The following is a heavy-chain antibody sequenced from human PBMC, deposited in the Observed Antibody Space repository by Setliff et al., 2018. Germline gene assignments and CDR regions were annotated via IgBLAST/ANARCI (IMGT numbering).Heavy chain of an antibody. J-gene: IGHJ3*02. Sequence: GGSLRLSCVASRFTFSNYGMHWVRQAPGKGLEWVANIKQDGSEKYYVDSVKGRFTISRDNAKNSLYLQMNSLRAEGTAVYYCARDYTYYDFWSGPSSDAFDIWGQGTMVTVS. D-gene: IGHD3-3*01. V-gene: IGHV3-7*01. CDR2: IKQDGSEK. CDR1: RFTFSNYG. CDR3: ARDYTYYDFWSGPSSDAFDI.